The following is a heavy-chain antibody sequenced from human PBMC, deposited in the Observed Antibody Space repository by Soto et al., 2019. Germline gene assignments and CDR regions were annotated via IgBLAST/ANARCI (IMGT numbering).Heavy chain of an antibody. CDR1: GGSISSSIYY. Sequence: SETLSLTCSVSGGSISSSIYYWAWIRQAPGKGPEWIGSINYSGKTYYNPSLKSRVTISVDTSKNWFSLKLSSVTAAHTAVYYCASAVYCSGGSCSFDPWGQGTLVTVSS. CDR2: INYSGKT. J-gene: IGHJ5*02. D-gene: IGHD2-15*01. CDR3: ASAVYCSGGSCSFDP. V-gene: IGHV4-39*01.